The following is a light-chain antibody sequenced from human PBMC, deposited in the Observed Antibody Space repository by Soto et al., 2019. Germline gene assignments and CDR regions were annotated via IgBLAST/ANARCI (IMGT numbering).Light chain of an antibody. V-gene: IGKV3-20*01. CDR3: QQYGSSPPT. CDR2: GAS. Sequence: ENVLTQSPGTLSLSPGERVTLSCRASQSVSSSYLAWYQQKPGQAPRLLIYGASSRAPGIPDRFSGSGSGTDFTLTINRLEPEDFAVYYCQQYGSSPPTFGQGTRVEIK. CDR1: QSVSSSY. J-gene: IGKJ1*01.